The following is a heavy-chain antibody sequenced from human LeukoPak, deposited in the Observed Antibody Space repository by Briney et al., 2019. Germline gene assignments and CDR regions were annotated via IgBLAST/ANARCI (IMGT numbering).Heavy chain of an antibody. Sequence: GGSLRLSCAASGFTFSSYSMNWVRQASGKGLEWVGRIRSKANSYATAYAASVKGRFTISRDDSKNTAYLQMNSLKTEDTAVYYCTRGWASGYSSSWYGFDYWGQGTLVTVSS. J-gene: IGHJ4*02. V-gene: IGHV3-73*01. CDR2: IRSKANSYAT. CDR1: GFTFSSYS. CDR3: TRGWASGYSSSWYGFDY. D-gene: IGHD6-13*01.